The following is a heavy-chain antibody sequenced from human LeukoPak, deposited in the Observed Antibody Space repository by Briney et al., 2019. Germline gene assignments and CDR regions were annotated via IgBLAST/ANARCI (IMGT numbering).Heavy chain of an antibody. CDR1: GGSISSYY. D-gene: IGHD3-10*01. Sequence: SETLSLTCTVSGGSISSYYWSWIRQPPGKGLEWIGYIYYSGSTNYNPSLKSRVTISVDPSKNQFSLKLSSVTAADTAVYYCARLRFTDYYYYGMDAWGQGATVT. CDR3: ARLRFTDYYYYGMDA. CDR2: IYYSGST. V-gene: IGHV4-59*08. J-gene: IGHJ6*02.